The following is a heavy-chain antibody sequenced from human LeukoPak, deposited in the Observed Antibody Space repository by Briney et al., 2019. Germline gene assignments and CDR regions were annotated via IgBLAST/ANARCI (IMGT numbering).Heavy chain of an antibody. CDR2: IKQDGSEK. D-gene: IGHD3-22*01. Sequence: PGGSLRLSCAASGFTFSSYWMNWVRQAPGKGLEWVANIKQDGSEKYYVDSVKGRFTISRDNAKNSLYLQMNSLRAEDTAVYYCARRDYYDSSGYSPDAFDIWGQGTMVTVSS. CDR1: GFTFSSYW. V-gene: IGHV3-7*01. J-gene: IGHJ3*02. CDR3: ARRDYYDSSGYSPDAFDI.